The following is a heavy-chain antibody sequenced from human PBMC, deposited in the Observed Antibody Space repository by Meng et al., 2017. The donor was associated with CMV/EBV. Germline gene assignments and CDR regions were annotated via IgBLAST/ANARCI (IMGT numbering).Heavy chain of an antibody. V-gene: IGHV4-31*03. Sequence: SETLSLTCTVSGGSISSGGYYWSWIRQHPGKGLEWTGYIYYSGSTYYNPSLKSRVTISVDTSKNQFSLKLSSVTAADTAVYYCARGALPGYDFWSGYYFHYFDYWGQGTLVTVSS. D-gene: IGHD3-3*01. CDR2: IYYSGST. CDR1: GGSISSGGYY. CDR3: ARGALPGYDFWSGYYFHYFDY. J-gene: IGHJ4*02.